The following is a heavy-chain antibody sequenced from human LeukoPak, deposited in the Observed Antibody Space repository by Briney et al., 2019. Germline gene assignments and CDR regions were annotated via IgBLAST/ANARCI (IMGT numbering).Heavy chain of an antibody. D-gene: IGHD3-9*01. CDR1: GYIFTDYY. V-gene: IGHV1/OR15-1*04. J-gene: IGHJ3*02. Sequence: ASVKVSCKASGYIFTDYYMHWVRQAPGQELGWMGRINPNSGGTNYAQKFQGRVTMSVDTSKNQFSLKLSSVTAADTAVYYCARVYYDILTGYRNDAFDIWGQGTMVTVSS. CDR2: INPNSGGT. CDR3: ARVYYDILTGYRNDAFDI.